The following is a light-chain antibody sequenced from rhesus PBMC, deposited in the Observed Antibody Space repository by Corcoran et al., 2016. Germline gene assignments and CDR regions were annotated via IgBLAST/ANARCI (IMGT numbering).Light chain of an antibody. V-gene: IGLV2-13*03. CDR3: SSYASSSTYI. Sequence: QAAPTQSPSVSWSPGQSVTISCTGTSSDIGGYNRVSWYQQHPGKAPKLMIYEVTKRPSGVSDRFSASKSGNPASLTISGLQPEDEADYYCSSYASSSTYIFGAGTRLTVL. J-gene: IGLJ1*01. CDR2: EVT. CDR1: SSDIGGYNR.